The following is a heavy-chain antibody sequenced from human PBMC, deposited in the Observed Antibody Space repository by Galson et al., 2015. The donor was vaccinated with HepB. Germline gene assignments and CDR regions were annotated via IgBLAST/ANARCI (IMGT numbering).Heavy chain of an antibody. CDR1: GYTFTSYY. J-gene: IGHJ6*03. CDR2: INPSGGST. Sequence: SVKVSCKASGYTFTSYYMHWVRQAPGQGLEWMGIINPSGGSTSYAQKFQGRVTMTRDTSTSTVYMELSSLRSEDTAVYYCARAPSLQLWLTSYYYYYMDVWGKGATVTVSS. CDR3: ARAPSLQLWLTSYYYYYMDV. D-gene: IGHD5-18*01. V-gene: IGHV1-46*03.